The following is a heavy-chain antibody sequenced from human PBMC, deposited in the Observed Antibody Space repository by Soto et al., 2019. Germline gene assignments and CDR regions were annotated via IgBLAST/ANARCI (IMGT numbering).Heavy chain of an antibody. V-gene: IGHV2-5*02. J-gene: IGHJ5*02. D-gene: IGHD3-22*01. Sequence: QITLKESGPTLVKPTQTLTLTCTFSGFSLSTSGVGVGRIRQPPGKALEWLALIYWDDDKRYSPSLKSRLTITKDTSKNQVVLTMTNMDPVDTATYYCAHRLDYDSSGYPNWFDPWGQGTLVTVSS. CDR2: IYWDDDK. CDR3: AHRLDYDSSGYPNWFDP. CDR1: GFSLSTSGVG.